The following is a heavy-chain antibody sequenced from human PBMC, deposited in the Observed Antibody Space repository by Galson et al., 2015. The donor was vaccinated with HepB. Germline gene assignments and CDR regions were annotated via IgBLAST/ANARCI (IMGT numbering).Heavy chain of an antibody. CDR1: GFTFSRYG. V-gene: IGHV3-23*01. CDR3: AIAYEMDTLFLGYDAFDI. J-gene: IGHJ3*02. D-gene: IGHD5-24*01. CDR2: TSGSGGST. Sequence: SLRLSCAVSGFTFSRYGMSWVRQAPGKGLEWVSGTSGSGGSTYYADSLKGRFTIPEDNSKNTLYLQLNSLRSDDTAVYYCAIAYEMDTLFLGYDAFDIRGQGTMVTVSS.